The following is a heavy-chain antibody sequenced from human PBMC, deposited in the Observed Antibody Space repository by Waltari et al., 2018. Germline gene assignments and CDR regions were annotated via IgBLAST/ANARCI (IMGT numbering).Heavy chain of an antibody. Sequence: EVQLVESGGGLVKPGGSLRLSCAASGFTFSSYSMNWVRQAPGKGLEGVSSISSISSYISSADSVKCRFTISRDNAKNSLYLQMNSLRAEDTAVYYCASGLVVVAATKTDYWGQGTMVTVSS. CDR2: ISSISSYI. V-gene: IGHV3-21*01. CDR3: ASGLVVVAATKTDY. D-gene: IGHD2-15*01. J-gene: IGHJ3*01. CDR1: GFTFSSYS.